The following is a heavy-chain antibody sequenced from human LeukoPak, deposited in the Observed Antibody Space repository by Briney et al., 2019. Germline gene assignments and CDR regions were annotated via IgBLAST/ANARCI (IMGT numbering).Heavy chain of an antibody. CDR2: IWYDGSNK. V-gene: IGHV3-33*01. Sequence: PGGSLRLSCAASGFTFSSYGMHWVRQAPGKGLEWVAVIWYDGSNKYYADSVKGRFTISRDNSKNTLYLQINSLRAEDTAVYYCARDRAATEVDYYYYYGMDVWGQGTTVTVSS. CDR3: ARDRAATEVDYYYYYGMDV. J-gene: IGHJ6*02. D-gene: IGHD6-25*01. CDR1: GFTFSSYG.